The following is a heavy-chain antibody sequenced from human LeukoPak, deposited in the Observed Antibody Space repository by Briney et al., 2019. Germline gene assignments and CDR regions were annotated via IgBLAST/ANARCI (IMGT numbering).Heavy chain of an antibody. CDR1: GFTVSNNF. J-gene: IGHJ4*02. D-gene: IGHD3-16*01. CDR3: ARDGGD. Sequence: GGSLRLSCAASGFTVSNNFMTWVRQTPGKGLEWVSIIYSGGNPYYADSVKGRFTISRDNSKNTLYLQMNSLRAEDTAVYYCARDGGDWGQGTLVTVSS. CDR2: IYSGGNP. V-gene: IGHV3-66*01.